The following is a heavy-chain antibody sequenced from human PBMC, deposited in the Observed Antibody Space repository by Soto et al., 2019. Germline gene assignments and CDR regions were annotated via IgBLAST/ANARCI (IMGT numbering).Heavy chain of an antibody. CDR3: ARISAYHFDY. V-gene: IGHV4-4*02. Sequence: SETLSLTCAASGGSIRSNNWWSWVRQPPGKGLEWIGEIYHSGVTNYNPSLKSRVTISVDKSKIQFSLKLSSLTAADTAVYYCARISAYHFDYWGQGTLVTVYS. J-gene: IGHJ4*02. D-gene: IGHD3-16*01. CDR1: GGSIRSNNW. CDR2: IYHSGVT.